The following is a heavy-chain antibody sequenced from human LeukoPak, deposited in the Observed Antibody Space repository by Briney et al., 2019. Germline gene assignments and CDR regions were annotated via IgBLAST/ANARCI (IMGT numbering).Heavy chain of an antibody. V-gene: IGHV4-34*01. CDR3: ARVSLSGVDY. CDR1: GGSFSGYY. Sequence: SETLSLTCAVYGGSFSGYYWSWIRQPPGKGLEWIGEINHSGSTNYNPSLKSRVTISVDKSKNQFSLKLSSVTAADTAVYYCARVSLSGVDYWGQGTLVIVSS. CDR2: INHSGST. D-gene: IGHD2-8*01. J-gene: IGHJ4*02.